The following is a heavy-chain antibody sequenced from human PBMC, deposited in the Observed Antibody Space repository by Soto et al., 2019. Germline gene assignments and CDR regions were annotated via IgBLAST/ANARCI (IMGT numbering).Heavy chain of an antibody. CDR3: ARWNLAGPTIDAFDL. V-gene: IGHV3-33*01. CDR1: GFTFSRNG. CDR2: IWYHGNKE. D-gene: IGHD5-12*01. J-gene: IGHJ3*01. Sequence: HEQLVESGGGVVQPGRSLRLSCAASGFTFSRNGMHWIRQAPGKGLEWVAIIWYHGNKENYADSVRGRFTISRDNSKNTVYLQMDSLRVEDTAVYYCARWNLAGPTIDAFDLWGQGTLVTVSS.